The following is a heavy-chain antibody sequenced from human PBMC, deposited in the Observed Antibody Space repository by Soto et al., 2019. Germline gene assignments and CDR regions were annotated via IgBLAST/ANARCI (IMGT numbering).Heavy chain of an antibody. D-gene: IGHD6-13*01. CDR1: VFTFSSYA. Sequence: GGSLRLSCAASVFTFSSYAMSWVRQAPGKGLEWVSAISGSGGSTYYADSVKGRFTISRDNSKNTLYLQMNSLRAEDTAVYYCAKGGGYSSSWYPSGYWGQGTLVTVSS. V-gene: IGHV3-23*01. CDR2: ISGSGGST. J-gene: IGHJ4*02. CDR3: AKGGGYSSSWYPSGY.